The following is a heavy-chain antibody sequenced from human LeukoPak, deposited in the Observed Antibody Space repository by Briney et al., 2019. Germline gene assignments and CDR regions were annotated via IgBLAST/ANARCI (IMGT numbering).Heavy chain of an antibody. V-gene: IGHV3-11*04. CDR1: GFTFSDYY. CDR2: ISSSGSTI. D-gene: IGHD6-19*01. J-gene: IGHJ3*02. Sequence: GGSLRLSCAASGFTFSDYYMSWIRQAPGKGLEWVSYISSSGSTIYYADSVKGRFTISRDNAKSSLYLQMHSLRAEDTAVYYCARDWHSSGWYLSRDAFDIWGQGTMVTVSS. CDR3: ARDWHSSGWYLSRDAFDI.